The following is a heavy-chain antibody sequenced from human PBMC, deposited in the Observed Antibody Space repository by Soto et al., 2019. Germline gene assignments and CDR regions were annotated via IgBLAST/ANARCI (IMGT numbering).Heavy chain of an antibody. CDR1: GGPVSSGSSC. CDR3: KGAGDYVVLRGMDV. D-gene: IGHD2-2*01. V-gene: IGHV4-61*01. CDR2: ISHSGSS. Sequence: PSETLSLTCTVSGGPVSSGSSCWSWIRQPPGKGLEWIGYISHSGSSNSNPSLKSRVTISVDKSKNQFSLNLNSVTAPDTAVYYCKGAGDYVVLRGMDVWGQGTTVTVSS. J-gene: IGHJ6*02.